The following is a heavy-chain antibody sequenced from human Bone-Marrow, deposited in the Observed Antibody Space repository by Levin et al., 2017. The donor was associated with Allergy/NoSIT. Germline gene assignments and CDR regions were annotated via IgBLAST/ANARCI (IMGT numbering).Heavy chain of an antibody. CDR1: GFTFSSFA. CDR3: AKDRARAAAGYDFDY. D-gene: IGHD6-13*01. CDR2: IANDGYDK. Sequence: PSGGSLRLSCAASGFTFSSFAMHWVRQAPGKGLEWVAVIANDGYDKHHADSVKGRFTISRDNSKNTLYLQMNSLRPEDTAVYYCAKDRARAAAGYDFDYWGQGTLVTVSS. J-gene: IGHJ4*02. V-gene: IGHV3-30*18.